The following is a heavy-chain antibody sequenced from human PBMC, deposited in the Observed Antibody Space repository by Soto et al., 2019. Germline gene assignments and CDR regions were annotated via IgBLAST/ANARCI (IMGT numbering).Heavy chain of an antibody. CDR1: GGTFSSYA. Sequence: QVQLVQSGAEVKKPGSSVKVSCKASGGTFSSYAISWVRQAPGQGLEWMGGIIPIFGTANYAQKFQGRVTITADESTSTAYMELSSLRSEDTAVYYWAREGGGMQLWLPACYGMDVWGQGTTVTVSS. J-gene: IGHJ6*02. D-gene: IGHD5-18*01. V-gene: IGHV1-69*01. CDR2: IIPIFGTA. CDR3: AREGGGMQLWLPACYGMDV.